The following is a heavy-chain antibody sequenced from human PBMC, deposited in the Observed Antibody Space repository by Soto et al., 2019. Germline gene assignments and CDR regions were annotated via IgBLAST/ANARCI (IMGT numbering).Heavy chain of an antibody. CDR2: INHSGST. J-gene: IGHJ6*03. V-gene: IGHV4-34*02. CDR1: GGSLSVYY. D-gene: IGHD3-10*02. Sequence: QVQLQQWGAGLLKPSETLSLTCGVYGGSLSVYYWSWIRQSPGKGLEWIGEINHSGSTNYNPSFKSRVTISVDTAKNQFSVKRTSVTAADTAVYYCALIPVLFSPFYSYMDGWGGGTTVTVSS. CDR3: ALIPVLFSPFYSYMDG.